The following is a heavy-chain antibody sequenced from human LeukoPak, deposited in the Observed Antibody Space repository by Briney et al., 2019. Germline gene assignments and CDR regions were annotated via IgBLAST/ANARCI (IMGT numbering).Heavy chain of an antibody. CDR3: ANSGIAAPTSDY. CDR2: ISGSGGST. J-gene: IGHJ4*02. Sequence: GGSLRLSCAASGFTFSSYAMSWVRQAPGKGLEWVSAISGSGGSTYYADSVKGQFTISRDNSKNTLYLQMNSLRAEDTAVYYCANSGIAAPTSDYWGQGTLVTVSS. V-gene: IGHV3-23*01. CDR1: GFTFSSYA. D-gene: IGHD6-13*01.